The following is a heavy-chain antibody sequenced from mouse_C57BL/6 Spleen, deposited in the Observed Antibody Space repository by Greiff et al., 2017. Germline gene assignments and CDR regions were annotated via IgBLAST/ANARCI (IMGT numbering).Heavy chain of an antibody. V-gene: IGHV1-62-2*01. Sequence: VQLQQSGAELVKPGASVKLSCKASGYTFTEYTIHWVKQRSGKGLEWIGWFYPGSGSIKYNEKFKDKATLTADKSSSTVYMELSRLTSEDAAVYFCARHEGRRGSRYYYAMDYWGQGTSVTVSS. D-gene: IGHD1-1*01. J-gene: IGHJ4*01. CDR3: ARHEGRRGSRYYYAMDY. CDR1: GYTFTEYT. CDR2: FYPGSGSI.